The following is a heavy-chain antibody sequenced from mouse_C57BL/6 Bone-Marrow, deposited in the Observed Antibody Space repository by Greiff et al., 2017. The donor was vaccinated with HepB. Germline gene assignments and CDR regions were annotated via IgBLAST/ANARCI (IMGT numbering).Heavy chain of an antibody. D-gene: IGHD3-2*02. CDR2: LDPANGNT. J-gene: IGHJ2*01. CDR3: ARRCRQLRLRYYFDY. V-gene: IGHV14-3*01. Sequence: EVQLQQSVAELVRPGASVKLSCTASGFNIKNTYMHWVKQRPEQGLEWIGRLDPANGNTKYAPKFQGKATITADTSSNTAYLQLSSLTSEDTAIYYCARRCRQLRLRYYFDYWGQGTTLTVSS. CDR1: GFNIKNTY.